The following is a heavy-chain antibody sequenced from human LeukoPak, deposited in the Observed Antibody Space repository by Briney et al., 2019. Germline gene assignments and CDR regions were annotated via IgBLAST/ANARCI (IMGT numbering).Heavy chain of an antibody. CDR3: TSDNYGDYV. D-gene: IGHD4-17*01. J-gene: IGHJ1*01. V-gene: IGHV3-73*01. CDR2: IRSKANSYAT. Sequence: GGSLRLSCAASGFTFSGSTMHWVRQASGKGLEWVGSIRSKANSYATAYAGSVKGRFTISRDDSKNTAYLQMNSLKTEDTAVYYCTSDNYGDYVWGQGTLVTVSS. CDR1: GFTFSGST.